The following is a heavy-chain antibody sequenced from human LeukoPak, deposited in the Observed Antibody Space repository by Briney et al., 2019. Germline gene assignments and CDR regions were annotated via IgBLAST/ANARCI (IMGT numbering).Heavy chain of an antibody. Sequence: ASVKVSCKASGYTFTSYDINWVRQATGQGLEWMGWMNPNSGNTGYAQKFQGRVTMTRNTSISTAYMELSSLRSDDTAVYYCATRTYYDFWSGYYYFDYWGQGTLVTVSS. CDR3: ATRTYYDFWSGYYYFDY. J-gene: IGHJ4*02. D-gene: IGHD3-3*01. CDR2: MNPNSGNT. CDR1: GYTFTSYD. V-gene: IGHV1-8*01.